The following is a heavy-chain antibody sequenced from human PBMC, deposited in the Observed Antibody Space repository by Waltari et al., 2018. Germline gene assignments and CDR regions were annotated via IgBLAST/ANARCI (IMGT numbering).Heavy chain of an antibody. Sequence: EVQLVESGGGLVKPGGSLRLSCAASGFTFSSHSMNWVRQAPGKGLEWVSSISSSSSYIYYADSVKGRFTISRDNAKNSLYLQMNSLRAEDTAVYYCARVKVATGIDYWGQGTLVTVSS. CDR1: GFTFSSHS. CDR2: ISSSSSYI. CDR3: ARVKVATGIDY. V-gene: IGHV3-21*01. J-gene: IGHJ4*02. D-gene: IGHD5-12*01.